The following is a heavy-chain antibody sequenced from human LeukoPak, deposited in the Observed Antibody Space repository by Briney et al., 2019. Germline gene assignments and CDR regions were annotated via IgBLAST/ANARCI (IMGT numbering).Heavy chain of an antibody. Sequence: ASVKVSCKASGYTFTGYYMHWVRQAPGQGLEWMGWINPNSGGTNYAQKFQGRVTMTRDTSISTAYMELSRLRSDDTAVYYCARDRRFRVSLYFHDASDIWGQGTMVTVSS. J-gene: IGHJ3*02. D-gene: IGHD2/OR15-2a*01. CDR1: GYTFTGYY. V-gene: IGHV1-2*02. CDR3: ARDRRFRVSLYFHDASDI. CDR2: INPNSGGT.